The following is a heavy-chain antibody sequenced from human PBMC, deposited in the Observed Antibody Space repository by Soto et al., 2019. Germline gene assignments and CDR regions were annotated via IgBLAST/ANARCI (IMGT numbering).Heavy chain of an antibody. CDR2: IYPSDSDT. D-gene: IGHD3-3*01. V-gene: IGHV5-51*01. J-gene: IGHJ4*02. Sequence: GESLKISCKGSGYNFAGYWIAWVRQMPGKGLELMGIIYPSDSDTRYRPSFQGQVTISADKTISSAYLQWSSLRASDTAMYYCARGGVSTRTFDYWGQGTPVTVSS. CDR3: ARGGVSTRTFDY. CDR1: GYNFAGYW.